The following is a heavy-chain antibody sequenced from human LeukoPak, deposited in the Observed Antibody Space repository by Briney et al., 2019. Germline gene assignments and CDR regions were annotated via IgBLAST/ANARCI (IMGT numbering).Heavy chain of an antibody. J-gene: IGHJ6*03. D-gene: IGHD4-11*01. CDR2: INADGGRT. Sequence: GGSLRLSCVASGFTLDTYAMHWVRQARGKGLEWVSHINADGGRTYYADSVKGRFTISRDNAKNSLYLQMNSLRAEDTAVYYCASTVTNDYYYYYYMDVWGKGTTVTVSS. CDR3: ASTVTNDYYYYYYMDV. CDR1: GFTLDTYA. V-gene: IGHV3-43*02.